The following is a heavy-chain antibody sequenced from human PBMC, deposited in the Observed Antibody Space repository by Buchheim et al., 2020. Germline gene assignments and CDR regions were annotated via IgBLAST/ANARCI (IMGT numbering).Heavy chain of an antibody. Sequence: QVQLQESGPGLVKPSETLSLTCTVSGGSISSYYWSWIRQPPGKGLEWIGYIYHSGSTNYNPSLKSRVTISVDTSKNQFSLKLSSVTAADTAVYYCARADRPYGDHTGYFDYWGQGTL. CDR3: ARADRPYGDHTGYFDY. D-gene: IGHD4-17*01. J-gene: IGHJ4*02. CDR2: IYHSGST. V-gene: IGHV4-59*01. CDR1: GGSISSYY.